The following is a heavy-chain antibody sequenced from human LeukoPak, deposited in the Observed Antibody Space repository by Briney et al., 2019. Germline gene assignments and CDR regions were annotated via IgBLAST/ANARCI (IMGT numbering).Heavy chain of an antibody. J-gene: IGHJ4*02. D-gene: IGHD6-6*01. V-gene: IGHV4-38-2*01. Sequence: SSETLSLTCGVSGYSISSGYYWGWIRQPPGKGLEWIGSMHHSGSTYYNASLKSRVTISVDTSKNQFSLKLSSVTAADTAVYYCARQIRGSSSPRNFDYWGQGTLVTVPS. CDR1: GYSISSGYY. CDR2: MHHSGST. CDR3: ARQIRGSSSPRNFDY.